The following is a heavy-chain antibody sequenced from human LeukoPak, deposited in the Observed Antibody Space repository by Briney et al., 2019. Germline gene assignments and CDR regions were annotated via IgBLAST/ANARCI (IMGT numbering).Heavy chain of an antibody. CDR1: GDFISRNSYY. Sequence: PSETLSLTCTVSGDFISRNSYYWGWVRQPPGKGLEWIGSIDYSGSTWYNAPLKNRVTISVDTSKSQFSLKLSSVTAADTAVYYCARHDPWDYWGQGTLVTVSS. V-gene: IGHV4-39*01. J-gene: IGHJ4*02. CDR2: IDYSGST. CDR3: ARHDPWDY.